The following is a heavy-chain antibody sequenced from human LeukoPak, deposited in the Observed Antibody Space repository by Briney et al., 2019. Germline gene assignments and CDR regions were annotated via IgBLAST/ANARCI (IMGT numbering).Heavy chain of an antibody. J-gene: IGHJ4*02. CDR1: GFTFRSYA. CDR3: AKDSRGYSYVLEGGY. CDR2: ISGSGGST. D-gene: IGHD5-18*01. Sequence: PGGSLRLSCAASGFTFRSYAMNWVRQAPGKGLEWVSSISGSGGSTYYADSVKGRFTISRDNSKNTLYLQMNSLRAEDTAVYYCAKDSRGYSYVLEGGYWGQGTLVTVSS. V-gene: IGHV3-23*01.